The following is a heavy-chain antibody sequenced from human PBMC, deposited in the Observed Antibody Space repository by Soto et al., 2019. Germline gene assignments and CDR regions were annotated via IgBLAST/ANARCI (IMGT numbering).Heavy chain of an antibody. Sequence: ASVNVSCKASGYTFTSYYIHWVRQAPGQGLEWMGIINPSGGSTSYAQKFQGRVTMTRDTSTSTVYMELSSLRSEDTAVYYCARDSQVLRPYDSSGYYAFDIWGQGTMVTVSS. V-gene: IGHV1-46*01. CDR1: GYTFTSYY. CDR2: INPSGGST. D-gene: IGHD3-22*01. CDR3: ARDSQVLRPYDSSGYYAFDI. J-gene: IGHJ3*02.